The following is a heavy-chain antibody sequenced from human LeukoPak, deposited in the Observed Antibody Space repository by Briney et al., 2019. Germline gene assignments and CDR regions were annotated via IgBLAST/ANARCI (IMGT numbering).Heavy chain of an antibody. CDR1: GFKFDDYG. J-gene: IGHJ4*02. D-gene: IGHD2-21*01. Sequence: GGSLRLSCAASGFKFDDYGMSWVRQAPGKGLEWVSVIRGSGGGTYYADSVKGRFTISRDNSKNTVYLQMSSLRAEDTAVYYCVKARMPHCGTVCLESWGQGTLVTVSS. CDR2: IRGSGGGT. CDR3: VKARMPHCGTVCLES. V-gene: IGHV3-23*01.